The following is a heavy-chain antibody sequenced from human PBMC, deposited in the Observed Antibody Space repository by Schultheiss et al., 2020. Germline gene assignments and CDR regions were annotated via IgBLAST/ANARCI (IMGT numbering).Heavy chain of an antibody. Sequence: ASVKVSCKASGGTFSSYAISWVRQAPGQGLEWMGWINPNSGGTNYAQKFQGRVTMTRDTSTSTVYMELSSLRSEDTAVYYCASRRRAAAVRKTRDFYGMDVWGQGTT. V-gene: IGHV1-8*02. CDR1: GGTFSSYA. CDR2: INPNSGGT. CDR3: ASRRRAAAVRKTRDFYGMDV. D-gene: IGHD6-13*01. J-gene: IGHJ6*02.